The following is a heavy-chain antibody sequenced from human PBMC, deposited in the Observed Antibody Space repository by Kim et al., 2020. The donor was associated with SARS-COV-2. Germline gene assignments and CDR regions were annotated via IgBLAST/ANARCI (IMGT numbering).Heavy chain of an antibody. CDR3: ARHSDSSGYYPHAEYFQH. D-gene: IGHD3-22*01. Sequence: SETLSLTCTVSGGSISSYYWSWIRQPPGKGLEWIGYIYYSGSTNYNPSLKSRVTISVDTSKNQFSLKLSSVTAADTAVYYCARHSDSSGYYPHAEYFQHWGQGTLVTVSS. V-gene: IGHV4-59*08. J-gene: IGHJ1*01. CDR1: GGSISSYY. CDR2: IYYSGST.